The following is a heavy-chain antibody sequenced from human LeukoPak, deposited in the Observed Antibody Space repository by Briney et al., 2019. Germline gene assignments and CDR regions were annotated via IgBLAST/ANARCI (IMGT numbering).Heavy chain of an antibody. D-gene: IGHD3-10*01. V-gene: IGHV3-30*18. Sequence: GGSLRLSCEASGFTFSSYAIRWVRQAPGKGLEWVAVISYDGSNKYYADSVKGRFTISRDNSKNTLFLQMDSLRAEDTAVYYCAKDETQTGAYYYYYGMDVWGQGTTVTVSS. CDR2: ISYDGSNK. J-gene: IGHJ6*02. CDR3: AKDETQTGAYYYYYGMDV. CDR1: GFTFSSYA.